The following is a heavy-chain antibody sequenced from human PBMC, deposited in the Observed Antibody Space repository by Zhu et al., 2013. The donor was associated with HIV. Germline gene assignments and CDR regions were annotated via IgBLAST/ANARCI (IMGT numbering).Heavy chain of an antibody. CDR2: IYYSGST. Sequence: VQLQESGPGLVKPSETLSLTCTVSGGSISSYYWSWIRQPPGKGLEWIGYIYYSGSTNYNPSLKSRVTISVDTSKNQFSLKLSSVTAADTAVYYCAGRITMVRGVKNYYMGVWGKGTTVTVSS. CDR1: GGSISSYY. CDR3: AGRITMVRGVKNYYMGV. J-gene: IGHJ6*03. D-gene: IGHD3-10*01. V-gene: IGHV4-59*01.